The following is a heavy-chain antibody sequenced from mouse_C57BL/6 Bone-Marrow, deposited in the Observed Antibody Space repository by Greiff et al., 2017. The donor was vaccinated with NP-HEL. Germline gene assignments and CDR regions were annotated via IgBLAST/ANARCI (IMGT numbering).Heavy chain of an antibody. D-gene: IGHD1-1*01. CDR3: ARDYYCSSYVYAMDY. Sequence: EVHLVESGGGLVKPGGSLKLSCAASGFTFSDYGMHWVRQAPEKGLEWVAYISSGSSTIYYADTVKGRFTISSDNAKNTLFLQMTSLRSEDTAMYYCARDYYCSSYVYAMDYWGQGTSVTVSS. V-gene: IGHV5-17*01. J-gene: IGHJ4*01. CDR1: GFTFSDYG. CDR2: ISSGSSTI.